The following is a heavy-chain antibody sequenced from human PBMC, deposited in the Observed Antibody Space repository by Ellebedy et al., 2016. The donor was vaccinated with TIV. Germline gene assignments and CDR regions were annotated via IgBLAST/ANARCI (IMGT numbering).Heavy chain of an antibody. CDR1: GFTFSSYG. Sequence: GGSLRLXXAASGFTFSSYGMHWVRQAPGKGLEWVAVISYDGSNKYYADSVKGRFTISRDNSKNTLYLQMNSLRAEDTAVYYCAKGGGSYGLLVYFDYWGQGTLVTVSS. CDR2: ISYDGSNK. J-gene: IGHJ4*02. CDR3: AKGGGSYGLLVYFDY. D-gene: IGHD5-18*01. V-gene: IGHV3-30*18.